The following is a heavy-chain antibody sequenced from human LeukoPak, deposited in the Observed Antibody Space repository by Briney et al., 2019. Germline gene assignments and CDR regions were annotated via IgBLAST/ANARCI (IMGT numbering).Heavy chain of an antibody. J-gene: IGHJ4*02. CDR3: ARGAVAGLEGVDY. D-gene: IGHD6-19*01. CDR1: GSSFSSYT. V-gene: IGHV1-69*02. CDR2: IIPIHNMI. Sequence: SVKVSCKVSGSSFSSYTISWVRQAPGQGLEWMGRIIPIHNMINYAQNFQDRVTITADKSTGTAYMELSSLRSEDTAIYYCARGAVAGLEGVDYWGQGTLVTVSS.